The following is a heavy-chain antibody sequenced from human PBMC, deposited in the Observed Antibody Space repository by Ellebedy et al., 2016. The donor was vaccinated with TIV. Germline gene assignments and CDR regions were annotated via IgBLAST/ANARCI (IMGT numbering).Heavy chain of an antibody. CDR3: ARAAGYDSAGYFYHYYGLDV. Sequence: MPSETLSLTCAVYGGSFSGYYWSWIRQPPGKGLEWIGDIIHFGNTKYSPSLKSRVTISLDTSKREFSLKLSSVTAADTAVYFCARAAGYDSAGYFYHYYGLDVWGQGTAVTVSS. CDR1: GGSFSGYY. D-gene: IGHD3-22*01. CDR2: IIHFGNT. J-gene: IGHJ6*02. V-gene: IGHV4-34*12.